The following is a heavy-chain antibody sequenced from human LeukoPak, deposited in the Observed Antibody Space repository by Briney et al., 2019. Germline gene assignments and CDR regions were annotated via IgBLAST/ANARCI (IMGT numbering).Heavy chain of an antibody. D-gene: IGHD2-2*01. Sequence: SSETLSLTCTVSGGSISSYYWSWIRQPPGKGLEWIGYIYYSGSTNYNPSLKSRVTISVDTSKNQFSLKLSSVTAADTAVYYCTRAPGYLCSITSCYESLSFDYWGQGTLVTVSS. J-gene: IGHJ4*02. V-gene: IGHV4-59*12. CDR2: IYYSGST. CDR3: TRAPGYLCSITSCYESLSFDY. CDR1: GGSISSYY.